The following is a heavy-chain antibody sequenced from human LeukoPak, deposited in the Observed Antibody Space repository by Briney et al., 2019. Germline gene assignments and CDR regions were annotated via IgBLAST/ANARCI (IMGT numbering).Heavy chain of an antibody. V-gene: IGHV4-34*09. D-gene: IGHD2-21*01. J-gene: IGHJ5*02. CDR2: INHSGST. Sequence: PSETLSLTCAVYGGSFSGYYWSWIRQPPGKGLEWIGEINHSGSTYYNPSLKSRVTISVDTSKNQFSLKLSSVTAADTAVYYCARGVIARSDTANWFDPWGQGTLVTVSS. CDR3: ARGVIARSDTANWFDP. CDR1: GGSFSGYY.